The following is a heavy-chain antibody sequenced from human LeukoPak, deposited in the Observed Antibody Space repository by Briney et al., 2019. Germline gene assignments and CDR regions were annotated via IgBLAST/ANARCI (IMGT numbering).Heavy chain of an antibody. Sequence: PGGSLRLSCAASGFTFSSYWMHWVRQAPGKGLEWVAVISHDGGFKYYADSVKGRVTISRDNSKNTLYLQMNSLTAEDTAVYYCAKDGAARLNYFNYWGQGTLVTVSS. CDR1: GFTFSSYW. V-gene: IGHV3-30*18. J-gene: IGHJ4*02. CDR3: AKDGAARLNYFNY. CDR2: ISHDGGFK. D-gene: IGHD6-6*01.